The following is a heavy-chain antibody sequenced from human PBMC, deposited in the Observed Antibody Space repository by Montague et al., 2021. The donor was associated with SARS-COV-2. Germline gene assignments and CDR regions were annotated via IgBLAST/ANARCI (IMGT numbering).Heavy chain of an antibody. CDR2: MNPNSGNT. CDR3: ARAQYYYDSSGYYPAY. D-gene: IGHD3-22*01. V-gene: IGHV1-8*01. Sequence: VRVSCTASGYTFTSYDINWVRQATGQGLEWMGWMNPNSGNTGYAQKFQGRVTMTRNTSISTAYMELSSLRSEDTAVYYCARAQYYYDSSGYYPAYWGQGTLVTVSS. J-gene: IGHJ4*02. CDR1: GYTFTSYD.